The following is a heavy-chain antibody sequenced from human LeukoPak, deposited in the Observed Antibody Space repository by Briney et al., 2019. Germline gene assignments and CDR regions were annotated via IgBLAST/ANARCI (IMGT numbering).Heavy chain of an antibody. Sequence: GGSLRLSCAASGFTFDDYAMHWVRQVPGKGLEWVAGISWNGGIIGSADSVKGRFSISRDNAKHSLSLQMNSLRAEDTALYYCAKDHGSGFYYFDYWGQGTLVTVSS. J-gene: IGHJ4*02. CDR3: AKDHGSGFYYFDY. D-gene: IGHD6-19*01. CDR2: ISWNGGII. V-gene: IGHV3-9*01. CDR1: GFTFDDYA.